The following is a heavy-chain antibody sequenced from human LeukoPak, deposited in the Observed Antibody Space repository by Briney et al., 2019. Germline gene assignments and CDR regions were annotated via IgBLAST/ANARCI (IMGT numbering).Heavy chain of an antibody. D-gene: IGHD3-10*01. Sequence: GGSLRLSCAASGFTVSSNYMSWVRQAPGKGLEWVSVIHSGGWTYHADSVKGRFTVSRDTSKNILYLQMNSLRAEDTAVYYCVRGGNSGSYYNNWFDPWGQGTLVTVSS. CDR1: GFTVSSNY. V-gene: IGHV3-53*01. CDR2: IHSGGWT. CDR3: VRGGNSGSYYNNWFDP. J-gene: IGHJ5*02.